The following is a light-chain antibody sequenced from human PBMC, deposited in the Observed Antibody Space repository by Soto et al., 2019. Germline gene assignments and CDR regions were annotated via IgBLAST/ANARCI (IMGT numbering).Light chain of an antibody. CDR3: QQSGRSPRP. J-gene: IGKJ3*01. Sequence: EIVLTQSPGTLSLSPGERATLSCRASQSVSSSYLAWYQQKPGQAPRLLIYGASSRATGIPDRFSGSGSGTDFTLTISRLAPEDFAVDYCQQSGRSPRPIGPGTKVD. CDR2: GAS. V-gene: IGKV3-20*01. CDR1: QSVSSSY.